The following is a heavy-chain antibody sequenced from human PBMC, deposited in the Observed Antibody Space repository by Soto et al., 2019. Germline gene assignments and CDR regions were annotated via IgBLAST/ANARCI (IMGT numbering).Heavy chain of an antibody. CDR3: TTGSPPDAFDI. CDR1: GFTFSNAW. Sequence: GGSLRLSCAASGFTFSNAWMSWVRQAPGKGLEWVGRIKSKTDGGTTEYAAHVKGRFTISRDDSKNTLYLQMNSLKTEDTALYYCTTGSPPDAFDIWGQGTMVTVSS. CDR2: IKSKTDGGTT. V-gene: IGHV3-15*01. J-gene: IGHJ3*02.